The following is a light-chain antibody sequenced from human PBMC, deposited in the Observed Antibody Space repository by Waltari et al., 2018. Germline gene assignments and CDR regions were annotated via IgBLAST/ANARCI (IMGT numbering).Light chain of an antibody. J-gene: IGLJ2*01. CDR2: DND. Sequence: QSVLTQPPSVSAAPGQKVTISCSGSNSNIGNKDVSWYQQFPGTAPELLIYDNDKRTSGIPDRSSGSKSGTSATLGITGLQTGDEADYYCGTWDSSLSDVVFGGGTKLTVL. CDR3: GTWDSSLSDVV. CDR1: NSNIGNKD. V-gene: IGLV1-51*01.